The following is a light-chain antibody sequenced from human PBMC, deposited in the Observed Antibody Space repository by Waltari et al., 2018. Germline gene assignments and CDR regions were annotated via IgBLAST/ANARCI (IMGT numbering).Light chain of an antibody. CDR1: QSVASTY. CDR3: QQYGSSPLFT. CDR2: AAS. J-gene: IGKJ3*01. V-gene: IGKV3-20*01. Sequence: EVVLTQSPGTLSLSQGERATLSCRASQSVASTYLAWYQQKPGQAPRLLIYAASSRATGIPDRFSGSASGTDFTLTINRLEPEDSAVYFCQQYGSSPLFTFGPGTKVDI.